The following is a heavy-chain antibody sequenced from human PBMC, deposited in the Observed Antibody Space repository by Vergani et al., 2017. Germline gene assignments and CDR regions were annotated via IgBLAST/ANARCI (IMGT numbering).Heavy chain of an antibody. Sequence: EVQLVESGGGLVKPGGSLRLSCAASGFTFSSYSMNWVRQAPGKGLEWVSSISSSSTYIYYADSVKGRFTISRDNAKNSLYLQMNSLRAEETAVYYCARGSVTVVTLVDYWGQGTLVTVSS. J-gene: IGHJ4*02. D-gene: IGHD4-23*01. V-gene: IGHV3-21*01. CDR3: ARGSVTVVTLVDY. CDR1: GFTFSSYS. CDR2: ISSSSTYI.